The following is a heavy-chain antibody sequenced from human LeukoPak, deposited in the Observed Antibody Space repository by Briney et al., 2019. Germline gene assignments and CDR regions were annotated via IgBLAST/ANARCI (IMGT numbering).Heavy chain of an antibody. D-gene: IGHD2-2*02. J-gene: IGHJ3*02. V-gene: IGHV3-30*03. CDR3: ARGPYCSSASCYSVGAFDI. CDR2: ISYDGNNK. Sequence: GGSLTLSCAASGFTFSSYGMHWVRQAPGKGLEWVAVISYDGNNKYYADFVKGRFTISRDNSKNTLSLQMNSLRADDTAVYHCARGPYCSSASCYSVGAFDIWGRGTMVTVSS. CDR1: GFTFSSYG.